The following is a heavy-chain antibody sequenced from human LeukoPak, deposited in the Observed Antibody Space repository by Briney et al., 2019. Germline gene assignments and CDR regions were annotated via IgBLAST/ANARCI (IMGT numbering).Heavy chain of an antibody. CDR3: AKSYCSGGSCLYY. D-gene: IGHD2-15*01. J-gene: IGHJ4*02. Sequence: GRSLRLSCAASGFTFSSYGMHWVRQAPGKGLEWVAFIWYDGSNKYYADSVKGRFTISRDNSKNTLYLQMNSLRAEDTAVYYCAKSYCSGGSCLYYWGQGTLVTVSS. CDR2: IWYDGSNK. V-gene: IGHV3-33*06. CDR1: GFTFSSYG.